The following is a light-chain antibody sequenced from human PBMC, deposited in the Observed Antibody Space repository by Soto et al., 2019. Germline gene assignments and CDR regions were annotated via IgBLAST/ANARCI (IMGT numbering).Light chain of an antibody. CDR1: SSNIGSHY. CDR3: AAWDDSLSGRV. V-gene: IGLV1-47*01. J-gene: IGLJ3*02. CDR2: RNN. Sequence: QSVVTQPPSASGTPGQRVTISCSGSSSNIGSHYVYWYQQLPGTAPKLLIYRNNQRPSGVPDRFSGSKSGTSASLVISGLRSEDEAGYYCAAWDDSLSGRVFGGGTKLTVL.